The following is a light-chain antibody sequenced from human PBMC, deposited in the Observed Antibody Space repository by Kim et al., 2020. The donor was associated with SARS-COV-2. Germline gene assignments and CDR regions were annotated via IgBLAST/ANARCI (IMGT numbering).Light chain of an antibody. CDR3: QCYDSSLSEG. V-gene: IGLV1-40*01. Sequence: QSVLTQPPSVSGAPGQRVTISCAGSSSNIGAGYDVHWYQQLPGTAPKLLIYGNTNRPSGVPDRFSGSTSGTSASLAINGLQAEDEADYYCQCYDSSLSEGFGGGTKLTVL. CDR2: GNT. J-gene: IGLJ3*02. CDR1: SSNIGAGYD.